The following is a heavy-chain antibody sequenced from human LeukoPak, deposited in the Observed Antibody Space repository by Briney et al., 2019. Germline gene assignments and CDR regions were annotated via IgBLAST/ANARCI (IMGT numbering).Heavy chain of an antibody. Sequence: GGSLRLSCVVSGFTFSDYSMNWVRQPPGKGLEWISYISTGGDTIYYADSARGRFTISSDNAKKSLYLQMNSLRAEDTAVYYCARGPPLFAPWGQGTLVTVSS. J-gene: IGHJ5*02. V-gene: IGHV3-48*01. CDR2: ISTGGDTI. CDR3: ARGPPLFAP. CDR1: GFTFSDYS.